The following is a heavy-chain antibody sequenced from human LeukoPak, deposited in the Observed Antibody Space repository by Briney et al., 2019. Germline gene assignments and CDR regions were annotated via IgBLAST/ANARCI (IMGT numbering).Heavy chain of an antibody. V-gene: IGHV1-46*01. CDR2: INPSGGST. J-gene: IGHJ5*02. CDR3: ASKDSSGWYEEA. CDR1: GYTLTELS. D-gene: IGHD6-19*01. Sequence: ASVKVSCKVSGYTLTELSMHWVRQAPGQGLEWMGVINPSGGSTSYAQKFQGRITMTRDTSTSTVYVELSSLRSEDSAVYYCASKDSSGWYEEAWGQGTQVTVSS.